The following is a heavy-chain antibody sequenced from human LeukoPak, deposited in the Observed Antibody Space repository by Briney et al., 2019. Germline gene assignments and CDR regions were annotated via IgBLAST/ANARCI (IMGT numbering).Heavy chain of an antibody. CDR1: GYTFTNYG. D-gene: IGHD3-10*01. CDR2: ISAYNGYT. V-gene: IGHV1-18*01. Sequence: ASVKVSCKASGYTFTNYGISWVRQAPGQGLEWMGWISAYNGYTDYAQKLQFRVTMTTDTSTSTAYMELRSLRSEDTAVYYCARGYYGSGSYSEYFQYWGQGTLVTVSS. CDR3: ARGYYGSGSYSEYFQY. J-gene: IGHJ1*01.